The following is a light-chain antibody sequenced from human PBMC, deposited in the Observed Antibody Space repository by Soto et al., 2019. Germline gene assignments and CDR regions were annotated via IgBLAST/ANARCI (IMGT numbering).Light chain of an antibody. V-gene: IGKV1-9*01. CDR2: TAS. CDR1: QGISSY. Sequence: DIQLTQSPSFLSASVGDRVTITCRASQGISSYLAWYQQKPRKAPKLLIYTASTLQSGVPSRFSGSGSGTEFTLTISSLQPEDFATYYCQQLNSYPHTFGGGTNVEIK. J-gene: IGKJ4*01. CDR3: QQLNSYPHT.